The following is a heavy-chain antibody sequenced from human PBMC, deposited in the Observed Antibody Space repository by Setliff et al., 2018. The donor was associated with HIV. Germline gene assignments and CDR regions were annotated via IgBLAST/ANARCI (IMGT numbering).Heavy chain of an antibody. V-gene: IGHV1-2*02. CDR2: INPNSGGT. Sequence: GASVKVSCKAYGYTFTAYYMHWVRQAPGQGLEWMGWINPNSGGTNYAQKFRGRVTMTRGTSINTAHMYLSSLRSDDTAIYFCARGTDFWSGSSNFDYWGQGTQVTVSS. J-gene: IGHJ4*02. CDR3: ARGTDFWSGSSNFDY. D-gene: IGHD3-3*01. CDR1: GYTFTAYY.